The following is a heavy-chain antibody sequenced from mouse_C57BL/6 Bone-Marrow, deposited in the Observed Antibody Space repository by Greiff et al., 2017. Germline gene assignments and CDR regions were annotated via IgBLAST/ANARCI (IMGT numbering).Heavy chain of an antibody. Sequence: EVQLVESGGGLVKPGGSLKLSCAASGFTFSSYAMSWVRQTPEKRLEWVATLSDGGSYTYYPDNVKGRFTISRDNAKNNLYLQMSHLKSEDTAMYYCAREGYDYTWFAYWGQGTLVTVSA. CDR1: GFTFSSYA. CDR2: LSDGGSYT. CDR3: AREGYDYTWFAY. V-gene: IGHV5-4*01. J-gene: IGHJ3*01. D-gene: IGHD2-4*01.